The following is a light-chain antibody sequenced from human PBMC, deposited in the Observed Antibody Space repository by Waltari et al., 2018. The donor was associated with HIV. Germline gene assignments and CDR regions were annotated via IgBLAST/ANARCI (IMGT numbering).Light chain of an antibody. CDR2: QDN. CDR1: NLGDKY. CDR3: LAWDIDTVI. J-gene: IGLJ2*01. V-gene: IGLV3-1*01. Sequence: SYEVTQPPSLSVSPGQTATITCSGDNLGDKYACWYQQKPGKSPLLVIYQDNKRPSGIPERFSGSNSGNTATLTISETQAMDEADYYCLAWDIDTVIFGGGTKLTVL.